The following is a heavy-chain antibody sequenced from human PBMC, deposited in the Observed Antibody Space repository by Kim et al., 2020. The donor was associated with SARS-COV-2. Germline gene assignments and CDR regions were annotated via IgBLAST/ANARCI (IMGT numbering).Heavy chain of an antibody. D-gene: IGHD3-22*01. J-gene: IGHJ4*02. CDR3: ARARITMIVVVMAFDY. V-gene: IGHV3-30*04. Sequence: GGSLRLSCAASGFTFSSYAMHWVRQAPGKGLEWVAVISYVGSNKSSADSVKGRFTISRDNSKNTLYLQMNSLRAKDTAVYNCARARITMIVVVMAFDYWGQGTLVTVSS. CDR2: ISYVGSNK. CDR1: GFTFSSYA.